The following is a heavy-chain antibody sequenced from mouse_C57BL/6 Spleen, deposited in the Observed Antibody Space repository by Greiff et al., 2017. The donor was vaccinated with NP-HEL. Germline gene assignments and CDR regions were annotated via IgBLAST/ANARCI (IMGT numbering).Heavy chain of an antibody. CDR3: TRGDGYPWYFDV. V-gene: IGHV1-15*01. CDR1: GYTFTDYE. Sequence: QVQLKQSGAELVRPGASVTLSCKASGYTFTDYEMHWVKQTPVHGLEWIGAIDPETGGTAYNQKFKGKAILTADKSSSTAYMELRSLTSEDSAVYYCTRGDGYPWYFDVWGTGTTVTVSS. D-gene: IGHD2-3*01. CDR2: IDPETGGT. J-gene: IGHJ1*03.